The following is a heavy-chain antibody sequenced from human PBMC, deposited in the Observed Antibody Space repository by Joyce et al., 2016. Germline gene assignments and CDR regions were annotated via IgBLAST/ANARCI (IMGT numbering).Heavy chain of an antibody. D-gene: IGHD6-19*01. CDR2: INPESGDT. J-gene: IGHJ3*02. Sequence: QVQLVQSGAEVKKSGTSVKVSCKASGYTFIGYYIHWVRQAPGQGLEWMGWINPESGDTNVAQRFQGRVTMGRDTSISTAYLDLSSLRSDDTAVYYCTRTRDASAWYYPFDIWGQGTLVLVSS. CDR1: GYTFIGYY. CDR3: TRTRDASAWYYPFDI. V-gene: IGHV1-2*02.